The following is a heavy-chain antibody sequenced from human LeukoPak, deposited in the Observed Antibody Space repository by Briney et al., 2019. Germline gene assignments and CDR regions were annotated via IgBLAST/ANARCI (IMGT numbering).Heavy chain of an antibody. CDR1: GFTFSRYG. Sequence: PGGTLRLSCAASGFTFSRYGMSWVRQAPGKGLEWVSAISDSGGGAYYADSVKGRFTISRDSSRSTLYLQMHSLRAEDTAVYYCAKDRPYISSWYGCSTPWGQGTLVTVSS. V-gene: IGHV3-23*01. D-gene: IGHD6-13*01. CDR3: AKDRPYISSWYGCSTP. CDR2: ISDSGGGA. J-gene: IGHJ5*02.